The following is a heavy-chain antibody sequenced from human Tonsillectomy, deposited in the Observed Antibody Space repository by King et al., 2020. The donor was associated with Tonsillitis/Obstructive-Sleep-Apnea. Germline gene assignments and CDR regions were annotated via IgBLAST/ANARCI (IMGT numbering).Heavy chain of an antibody. Sequence: VQLVESGAEVKKPGASVKVSCKASGYTFTSYGISWVRQAPGQGLERMGWISAYNGNTNYAQKLQGRVTMTTDTSTSTAYMELRSLRSDDTAVYYCARVLGDIVVVPAAISFDYWGQGTLVTVSS. CDR1: GYTFTSYG. CDR3: ARVLGDIVVVPAAISFDY. J-gene: IGHJ4*02. D-gene: IGHD2-2*01. CDR2: ISAYNGNT. V-gene: IGHV1-18*01.